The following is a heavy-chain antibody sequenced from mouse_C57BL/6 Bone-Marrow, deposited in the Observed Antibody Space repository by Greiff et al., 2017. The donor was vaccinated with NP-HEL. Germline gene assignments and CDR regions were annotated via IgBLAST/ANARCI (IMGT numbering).Heavy chain of an antibody. Sequence: VQLKQSGPVLVKPGASVKMSCKASGYTFTDYYMNWVKQSHGKSLEWIGVINPYNGGTSYNQKFKGKATLTVDKSSSTAYMELNSLTSEDSAVYYCARSKVPRWLPWYFDVWGTGTAVTVSS. CDR1: GYTFTDYY. CDR2: INPYNGGT. V-gene: IGHV1-19*01. D-gene: IGHD2-3*01. CDR3: ARSKVPRWLPWYFDV. J-gene: IGHJ1*03.